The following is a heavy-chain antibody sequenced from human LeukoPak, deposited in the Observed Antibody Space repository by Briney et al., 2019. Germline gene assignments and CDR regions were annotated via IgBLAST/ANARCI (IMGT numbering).Heavy chain of an antibody. J-gene: IGHJ4*02. CDR2: ISSSSSYI. D-gene: IGHD6-13*01. CDR3: ARDLGIGPARFDY. Sequence: GGSLRLSCAASGFTFSSYSMNWVRQAPGKGLEWVSSISSSSSYIYYADSVKGRFTISRDNAKNSLYLQMNSLRAEDTAVYYCARDLGIGPARFDYWGQGILVTVSS. V-gene: IGHV3-21*04. CDR1: GFTFSSYS.